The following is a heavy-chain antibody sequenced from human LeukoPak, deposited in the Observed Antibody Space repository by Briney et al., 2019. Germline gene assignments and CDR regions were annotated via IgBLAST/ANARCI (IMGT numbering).Heavy chain of an antibody. CDR1: GFTFSSTS. J-gene: IGHJ3*02. CDR3: AKEVRGSSGRYAFDI. D-gene: IGHD3-22*01. CDR2: TVGGGDGT. V-gene: IGHV3-23*01. Sequence: PGGSLRLSCAASGFTFSSTSMSWVRQAPGKGLEWVAVTVGGGDGTYYADSVKGRFTISRDNSNNTLYLQMNSLRAEDTAVYYCAKEVRGSSGRYAFDIWGQGTMVTVSS.